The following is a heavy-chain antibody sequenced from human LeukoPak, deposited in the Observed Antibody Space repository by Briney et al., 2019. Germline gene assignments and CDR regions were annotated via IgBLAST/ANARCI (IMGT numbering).Heavy chain of an antibody. J-gene: IGHJ4*02. CDR3: ARDCSTAGCHGY. D-gene: IGHD2-2*01. V-gene: IGHV4-59*01. Sequence: SETLSLTCTVSGGSISSYYSSGIRQPPGKGLEWIGYIYYSGSTNYNPSLKSRVTMSVDTSKNQFFLRLSSVTAADTAVYYCARDCSTAGCHGYWRQGTLVTVSS. CDR1: GGSISSYY. CDR2: IYYSGST.